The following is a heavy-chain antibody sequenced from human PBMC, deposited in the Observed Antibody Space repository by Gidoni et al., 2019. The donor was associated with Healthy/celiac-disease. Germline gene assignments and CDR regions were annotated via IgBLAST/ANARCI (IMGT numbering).Heavy chain of an antibody. Sequence: EVQLVESGGGLVQPGRSLRLSCAAPGFTFDDYAMHWVRQAPGKGLEWVSGISWNSGSIGYADSVKGRFTISRDNAKNSLYLQMNSLRAEDTALYYCEKDMSSDSSGYYVYWGQGTLVTVSS. J-gene: IGHJ4*02. V-gene: IGHV3-9*01. D-gene: IGHD3-22*01. CDR1: GFTFDDYA. CDR3: EKDMSSDSSGYYVY. CDR2: ISWNSGSI.